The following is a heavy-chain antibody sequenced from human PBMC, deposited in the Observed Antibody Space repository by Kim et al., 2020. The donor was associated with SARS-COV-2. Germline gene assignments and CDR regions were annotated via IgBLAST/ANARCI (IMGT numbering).Heavy chain of an antibody. J-gene: IGHJ4*02. CDR3: AKFGSFDS. D-gene: IGHD3-10*01. V-gene: IGHV3-23*01. CDR1: GFTFSNYG. CDR2: ITGNDGTT. Sequence: GGSLRLSCAASGFTFSNYGMTWVRQAPGKGLEWVSGITGNDGTTYYSDSVKGRFTISRDDSRSTLYLQMNSLRAEDTAVYYCAKFGSFDSWGQGTLGSVS.